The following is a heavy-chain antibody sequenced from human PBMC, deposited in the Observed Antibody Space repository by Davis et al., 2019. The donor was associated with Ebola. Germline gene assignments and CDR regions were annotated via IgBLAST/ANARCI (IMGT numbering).Heavy chain of an antibody. Sequence: GESLKISCAASGFTFDDYAMHWVRQSPGKGLECVSLINGDGTLTYYADSVKGRFTISRDNSKKSLYLQMNSLTSEDTAIYYCGKADCGGDCRAVDFWGQGTLVTVSA. D-gene: IGHD2-21*02. CDR2: INGDGTLT. CDR1: GFTFDDYA. J-gene: IGHJ4*02. CDR3: GKADCGGDCRAVDF. V-gene: IGHV3-43*02.